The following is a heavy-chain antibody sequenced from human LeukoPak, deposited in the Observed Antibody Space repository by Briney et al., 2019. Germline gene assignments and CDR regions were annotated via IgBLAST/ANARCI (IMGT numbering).Heavy chain of an antibody. J-gene: IGHJ4*02. Sequence: GGSLRLSCAASGFTFSRHGMHWVRQAPGKGLEWVAVISFHGGDQYYADSVKGRFTISRDNSKNTLYLQMNSLRAEDTAVYYCAKDVTPYYWGQGTLVTVSS. CDR3: AKDVTPYY. V-gene: IGHV3-30*18. D-gene: IGHD2-21*02. CDR2: ISFHGGDQ. CDR1: GFTFSRHG.